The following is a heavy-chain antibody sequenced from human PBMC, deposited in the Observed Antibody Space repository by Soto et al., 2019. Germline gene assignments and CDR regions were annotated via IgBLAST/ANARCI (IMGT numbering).Heavy chain of an antibody. D-gene: IGHD6-19*01. V-gene: IGHV3-23*01. Sequence: EVQLLESGGGVVQPGGSLRLSCVASGFNFKKFAMSWVRQAPGEGLEWVSGISCCGGSTSYADSVKGRFSIARDDSTNTLSMQMNNLSVEDTAQYYCAKADGEQCLLPHLDKWFQGTLVTV. CDR3: AKADGEQCLLPHLDK. CDR2: ISCCGGST. CDR1: GFNFKKFA. J-gene: IGHJ4*02.